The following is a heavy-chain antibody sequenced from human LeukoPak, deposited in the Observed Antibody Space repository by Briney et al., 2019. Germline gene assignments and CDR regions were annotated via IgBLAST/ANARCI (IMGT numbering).Heavy chain of an antibody. Sequence: GGSLRLSCAGSGFMFTSYALSWVRQAPGKGLEWVATVSGIGDNTHYADSVKGRFTISRDNSKNMVFLQMTSLRVEDTAVYYCARDRGPTVTTGSRTGWFDPWGQGTLVTVSS. D-gene: IGHD4-17*01. CDR1: GFMFTSYA. CDR3: ARDRGPTVTTGSRTGWFDP. V-gene: IGHV3-23*01. CDR2: VSGIGDNT. J-gene: IGHJ5*02.